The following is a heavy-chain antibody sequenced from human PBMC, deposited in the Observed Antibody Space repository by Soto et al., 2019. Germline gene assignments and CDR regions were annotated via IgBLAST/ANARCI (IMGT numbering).Heavy chain of an antibody. Sequence: QVQLVQSGAEVKKPGASVKVSCKASGYTFTSYAMHWVRQAPGQRLEWMGWINAGNGNTKYSQKFQGRVTITRDTSASTAYMELSSLRSEDTAVYCCAREPQYYGMDVWGQGTTVTVSS. CDR3: AREPQYYGMDV. J-gene: IGHJ6*02. V-gene: IGHV1-3*01. CDR1: GYTFTSYA. CDR2: INAGNGNT.